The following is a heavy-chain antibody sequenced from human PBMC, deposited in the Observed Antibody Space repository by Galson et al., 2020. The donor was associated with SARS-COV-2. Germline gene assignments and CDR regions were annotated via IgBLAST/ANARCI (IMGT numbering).Heavy chain of an antibody. J-gene: IGHJ6*03. Sequence: GGSLRLSCAASGFTFSSYAMHWVRQAPGKGLEWVAVISYDGSNKYYADSVKGRFTISRDNSKNTLYLQMNSLRAEDTAVYYCAKDFWGYYYYMDVWGKGTTVTISS. CDR3: AKDFWGYYYYMDV. CDR1: GFTFSSYA. D-gene: IGHD7-27*01. CDR2: ISYDGSNK. V-gene: IGHV3-30*04.